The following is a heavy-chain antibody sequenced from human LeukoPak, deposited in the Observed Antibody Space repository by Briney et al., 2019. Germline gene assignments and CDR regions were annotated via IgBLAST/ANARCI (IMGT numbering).Heavy chain of an antibody. CDR1: GFTFSSYA. Sequence: LAGGSLRLSCAASGFTFSSYAMSWVRQAPGKGLEWVSAISGSGGSTYYADSVKGRFTISRDNAKNTLYLQMNSLRAEDTAVYYCARDWFHAIDYWGQGTLVTVSS. V-gene: IGHV3-23*01. CDR2: ISGSGGST. D-gene: IGHD2/OR15-2a*01. CDR3: ARDWFHAIDY. J-gene: IGHJ4*02.